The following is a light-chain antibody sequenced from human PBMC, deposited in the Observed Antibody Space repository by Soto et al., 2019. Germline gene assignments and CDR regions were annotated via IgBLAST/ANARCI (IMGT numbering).Light chain of an antibody. CDR2: VAS. CDR1: QRISTY. V-gene: IGKV1-39*01. Sequence: DSQMTQSPSSLSASVGDRVTITCRASQRISTYLNWYQQKPGQAPKLLIYVASLLQSGVPSRFSGSGSGTDFTLTISGLQPEDFATYYCQQSYDTVAITFGQGTRLEIK. J-gene: IGKJ5*01. CDR3: QQSYDTVAIT.